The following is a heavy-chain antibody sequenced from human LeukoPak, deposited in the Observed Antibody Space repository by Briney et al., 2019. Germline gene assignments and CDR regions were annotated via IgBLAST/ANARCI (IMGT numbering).Heavy chain of an antibody. CDR3: ARVGIAAAVHWYFDL. CDR1: GGSISSGGYS. Sequence: SETLSLTCAVSGGSISSGGYSWSWIRQPPGKGLEWIGYIYHSGSTYYNPSLKSRVTISVDKSKNQFSLKLSSVTAADTAVYYCARVGIAAAVHWYFDLWGRGTLVTVSS. CDR2: IYHSGST. D-gene: IGHD6-13*01. J-gene: IGHJ2*01. V-gene: IGHV4-30-2*01.